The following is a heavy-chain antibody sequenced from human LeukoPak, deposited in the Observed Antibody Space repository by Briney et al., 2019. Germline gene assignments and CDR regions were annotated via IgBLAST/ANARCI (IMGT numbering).Heavy chain of an antibody. CDR2: INPNSGGT. J-gene: IGHJ6*03. CDR1: GYTFTGYY. CDR3: AICSSFIDYYYMDV. V-gene: IGHV1-2*02. Sequence: ASVKVSCKASGYTFTGYYMHWVRQAPGQGHEWMGWINPNSGGTNYAQKFQGRATMTRDTSISTAYMELSRLRSDDTAVYYCAICSSFIDYYYMDVWGKGTTVTVSS. D-gene: IGHD6-13*01.